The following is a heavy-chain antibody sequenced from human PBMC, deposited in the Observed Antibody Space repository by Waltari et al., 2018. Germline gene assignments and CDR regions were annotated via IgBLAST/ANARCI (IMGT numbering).Heavy chain of an antibody. D-gene: IGHD3-10*01. CDR1: GGSISRNSSY. J-gene: IGHJ4*02. V-gene: IGHV4-39*01. CDR3: ARLPTYYSGSGSYYPGYFDY. CDR2: IYYSGST. Sequence: LQLQESGPGLLQPAETLSLPCTVPGGSISRNSSYWGWFRQPPGKGREWIGSIYYSGSTFYNPSLKGRVTISVDMSENQFSLKLSSVTAADAAVYYCARLPTYYSGSGSYYPGYFDYWGQGTLVTVSS.